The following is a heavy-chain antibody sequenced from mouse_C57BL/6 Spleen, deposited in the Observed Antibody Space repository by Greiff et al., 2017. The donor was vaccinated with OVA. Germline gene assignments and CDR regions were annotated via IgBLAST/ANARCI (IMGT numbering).Heavy chain of an antibody. J-gene: IGHJ2*01. CDR2: INTCNGDT. D-gene: IGHD2-13*01. V-gene: IGHV1-20*01. CDR1: GYSFTGYF. Sequence: VQLQQSGPELVKPGDSVKISCKASGYSFTGYFMNWVMQSHGKSLEWIGRINTCNGDTFYNQMFKGKATLTVDKSSSTALMELRSLTSEDSAIYYCARNFDEGGDAIDYWGQGTTLTVSS. CDR3: ARNFDEGGDAIDY.